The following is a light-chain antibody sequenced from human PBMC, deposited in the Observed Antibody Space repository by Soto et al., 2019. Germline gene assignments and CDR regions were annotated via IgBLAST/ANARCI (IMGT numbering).Light chain of an antibody. Sequence: QSALTQPASVSGSPGQSITISCTGTSSDVGGYNYVSWYQHHPGKAPKLMIYEVSNRPSGVSNRFSGYKSGNTASLTISGXXXXXXXDXYCSSYTGSSTPVFGGGTKLTV. CDR3: SSYTGSSTPV. J-gene: IGLJ3*02. CDR2: EVS. CDR1: SSDVGGYNY. V-gene: IGLV2-14*01.